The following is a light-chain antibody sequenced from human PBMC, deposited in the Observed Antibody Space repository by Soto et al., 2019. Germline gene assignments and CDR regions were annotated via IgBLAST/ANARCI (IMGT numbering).Light chain of an antibody. CDR3: SSYTSSSTVHVV. CDR1: SSDVGGYNY. V-gene: IGLV2-14*01. Sequence: QSVLTQPASVSGSPGQSITISCTGTSSDVGGYNYVSWYQQHPGKAPKLMIYDVSNRPSGVSNRFSGSKSGNTASLTISGLRAEDEADYYCSSYTSSSTVHVVFGGGTKLTVL. CDR2: DVS. J-gene: IGLJ2*01.